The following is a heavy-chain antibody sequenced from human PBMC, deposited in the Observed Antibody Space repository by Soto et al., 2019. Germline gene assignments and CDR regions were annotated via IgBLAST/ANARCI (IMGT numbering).Heavy chain of an antibody. D-gene: IGHD2-2*01. V-gene: IGHV2-5*02. Sequence: SGPTLVNPTLTLTLTCTFCGFSLTGSGVGVGWIRQPPGKALEWLALIYWDDDKRYSPSLKSRLTITKDTSKNQVALTVTNMDPVDTATYYCARFLSSDTSLYYFDYWGQGTLVTAS. J-gene: IGHJ4*02. CDR1: GFSLTGSGVG. CDR3: ARFLSSDTSLYYFDY. CDR2: IYWDDDK.